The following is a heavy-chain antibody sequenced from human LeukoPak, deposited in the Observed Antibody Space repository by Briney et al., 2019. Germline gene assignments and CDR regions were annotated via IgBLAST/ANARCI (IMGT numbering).Heavy chain of an antibody. V-gene: IGHV3-7*01. CDR1: GFTFSSYW. J-gene: IGHJ6*03. CDR3: ARGKGSSWYNYYHYYMDV. D-gene: IGHD6-13*01. Sequence: GGSLRLSCAASGFTFSSYWMSWVRQAPGKGLEWVANIRQDGSEKYYVDSVKGRFTISRDNAKNSLYLQMNSLRAEDTAVYYCARGKGSSWYNYYHYYMDVWGKGTTVTVSS. CDR2: IRQDGSEK.